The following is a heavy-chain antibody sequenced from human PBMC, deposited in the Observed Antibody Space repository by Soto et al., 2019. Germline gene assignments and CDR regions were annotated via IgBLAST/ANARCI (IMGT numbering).Heavy chain of an antibody. CDR1: GYTFTNYD. CDR3: ARGRYCSSITCDKKYGMDV. J-gene: IGHJ6*02. CDR2: IGGYNGNR. D-gene: IGHD2-2*01. V-gene: IGHV1-18*01. Sequence: ASVKVSCKASGYTFTNYDISWVRQAPGQGLEWLGWIGGYNGNRNYAQKFQGRVTMTTDTSTSTVYMELRSLRSDDTAVYYCARGRYCSSITCDKKYGMDVWGQGTTVTVSS.